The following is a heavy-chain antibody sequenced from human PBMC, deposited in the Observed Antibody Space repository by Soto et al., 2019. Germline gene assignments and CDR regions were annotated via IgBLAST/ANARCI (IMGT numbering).Heavy chain of an antibody. CDR2: IIPILGIA. CDR1: GGTFSSYT. CDR3: ARDPNKNYYDSSGQDAFDI. Sequence: SVKVSCKASGGTFSSYTISWVRQAPGQGLEWMGRIIPILGIANYAQKFQGRVTITADKSTSTAYMELSSLRSEDTAVYYCARDPNKNYYDSSGQDAFDIWGQGTMVIVSS. D-gene: IGHD3-22*01. J-gene: IGHJ3*02. V-gene: IGHV1-69*04.